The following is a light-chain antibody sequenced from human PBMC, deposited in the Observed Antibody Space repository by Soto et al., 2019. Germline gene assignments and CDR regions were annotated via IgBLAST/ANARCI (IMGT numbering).Light chain of an antibody. J-gene: IGKJ3*01. CDR3: QQYNNWPP. V-gene: IGKV3-15*01. Sequence: EIVMTQSPATLSVSPGERATLSCRASQSVGSNLAWYQQKPGQAPRLLIYGASIRATGVPARFSGSGSGTEFTLTSSRLQSEDFAVYYCQQYNNWPPFGPGTKVDIK. CDR1: QSVGSN. CDR2: GAS.